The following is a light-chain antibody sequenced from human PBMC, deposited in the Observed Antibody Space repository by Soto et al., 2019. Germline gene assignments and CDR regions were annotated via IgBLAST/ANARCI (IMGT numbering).Light chain of an antibody. CDR1: QSVLYSSNNKNY. CDR2: WAS. Sequence: DIVMTQSPDSLAVSLGERATINCKSSQSVLYSSNNKNYLAWYQQKPGQPPKLLIYWASTRETGVPDRFSGGGSWTDFTITISSQQAEDVAVYYCQQYYSTPRTFGQGTKLEIK. V-gene: IGKV4-1*01. CDR3: QQYYSTPRT. J-gene: IGKJ2*01.